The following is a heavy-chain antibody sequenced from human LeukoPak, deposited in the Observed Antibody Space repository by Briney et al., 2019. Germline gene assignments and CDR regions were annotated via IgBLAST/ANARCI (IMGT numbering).Heavy chain of an antibody. CDR1: GGSISSYY. J-gene: IGHJ3*02. V-gene: IGHV4-59*01. D-gene: IGHD3-3*01. Sequence: SETLSLTCTVSGGSISSYYWSWIRQPPGKGLEWIGYIYYSGSTNYNPSLKSRVTISVDTSKNQFPLKLSSVTAADTAVYYCARGYDFWSGQGAFDIWGQGTMVTVSS. CDR2: IYYSGST. CDR3: ARGYDFWSGQGAFDI.